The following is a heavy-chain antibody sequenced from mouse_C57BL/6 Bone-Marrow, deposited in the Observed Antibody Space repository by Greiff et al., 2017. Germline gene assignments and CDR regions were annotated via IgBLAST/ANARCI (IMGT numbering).Heavy chain of an antibody. V-gene: IGHV1-26*01. Sequence: EVKLQQSGPELVKPGASVTISCKASGYKFTDYYMNWVKQSHGKSLEWIGDINPNNGGTSYNQKLKGKATLTVEKSSSTAYMELRSLTSEDSAVYYCARYYYGSSWYFDYWGQGTILTVSS. D-gene: IGHD1-1*01. CDR3: ARYYYGSSWYFDY. CDR1: GYKFTDYY. CDR2: INPNNGGT. J-gene: IGHJ2*01.